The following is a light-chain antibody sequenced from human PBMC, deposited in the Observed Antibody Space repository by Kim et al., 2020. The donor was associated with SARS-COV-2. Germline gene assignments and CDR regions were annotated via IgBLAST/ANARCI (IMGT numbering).Light chain of an antibody. CDR1: SGHSNYA. CDR2: VNGDGSH. CDR3: QTWGTGSWV. Sequence: SVKLTCTLSSGHSNYAIAWHQQQPEKGPRYLMKVNGDGSHIKGDGIPDRFSGSTSGAERYLTIYSVQSEDEADYYCQTWGTGSWVFGGGTKLTVL. J-gene: IGLJ3*02. V-gene: IGLV4-69*01.